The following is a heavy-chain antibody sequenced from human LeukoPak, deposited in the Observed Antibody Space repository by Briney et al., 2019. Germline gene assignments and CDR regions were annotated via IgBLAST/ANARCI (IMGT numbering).Heavy chain of an antibody. D-gene: IGHD4-11*01. Sequence: ASVKVSCKASGYTFTGYYMHWVRQAPGQGLEWMGWINPNSGGTNYAQKFQGRVTMTRDTPISTAYMELSRLRSDDTAVYYCARYDYSNLDMAEYFQHWGQGTLVTVSS. J-gene: IGHJ1*01. CDR3: ARYDYSNLDMAEYFQH. CDR2: INPNSGGT. V-gene: IGHV1-2*02. CDR1: GYTFTGYY.